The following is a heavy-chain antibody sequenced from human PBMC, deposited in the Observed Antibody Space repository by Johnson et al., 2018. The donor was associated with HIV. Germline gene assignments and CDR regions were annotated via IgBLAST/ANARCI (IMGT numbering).Heavy chain of an antibody. CDR3: ARGTLAAFDI. V-gene: IGHV3-23*04. J-gene: IGHJ3*02. Sequence: VQLVESGGGVVQPGRSLRLSCAASGFTFSSYVSWVRQAPGKGLEWVSAISGSGGSTYYTDSVKGRFTISRDNAKNSVYLQMNSLRAEDTAVYYCARGTLAAFDIWGQGTMVTVAS. D-gene: IGHD2-2*01. CDR2: ISGSGGST. CDR1: GFTFSSYV.